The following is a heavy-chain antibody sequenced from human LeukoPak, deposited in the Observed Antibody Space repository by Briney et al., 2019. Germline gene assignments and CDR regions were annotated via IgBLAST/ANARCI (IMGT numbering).Heavy chain of an antibody. D-gene: IGHD3-22*01. Sequence: GGSLRLSCAASGFTFSSYEMNWVRQAPGKGLEWVSYISSSGSTIYYADSVKGRFALSRDNAKNSLYLQMNSLRTEDTAVYYCARDHHRRLYDSQARNTFDIWGQGTMVTVSS. CDR2: ISSSGSTI. CDR3: ARDHHRRLYDSQARNTFDI. J-gene: IGHJ3*02. V-gene: IGHV3-48*03. CDR1: GFTFSSYE.